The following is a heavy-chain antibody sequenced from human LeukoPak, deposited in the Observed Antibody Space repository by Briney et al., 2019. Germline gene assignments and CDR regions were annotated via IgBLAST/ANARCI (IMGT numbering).Heavy chain of an antibody. CDR3: ARDRAAGTLDY. CDR1: GFTFSSYG. Sequence: GRSLRLSCAASGFTFSSYGMHWVRQAPGKGLEWVALVSYHGSKEYYADSVKGRFTISRDNSENTLNLQMNSLRAEDTAVYYCARDRAAGTLDYWGQGTLVTVSS. CDR2: VSYHGSKE. D-gene: IGHD6-13*01. J-gene: IGHJ4*02. V-gene: IGHV3-30*03.